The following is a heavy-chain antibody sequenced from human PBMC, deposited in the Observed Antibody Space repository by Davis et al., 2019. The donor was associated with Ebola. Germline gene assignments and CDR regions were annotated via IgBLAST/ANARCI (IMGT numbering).Heavy chain of an antibody. V-gene: IGHV3-7*03. D-gene: IGHD3/OR15-3a*01. CDR1: GFTFNNYW. Sequence: GGSLRLSCAASGFTFNNYWMSWVRQAPGKGLEWVANIKQDGSQKYYVDSVKGRFTISRDNAKNSLFLKMNSLRAEDTAFYYCASGDGRGRSYDMDVWGQGTTVTVSS. J-gene: IGHJ6*03. CDR2: IKQDGSQK. CDR3: ASGDGRGRSYDMDV.